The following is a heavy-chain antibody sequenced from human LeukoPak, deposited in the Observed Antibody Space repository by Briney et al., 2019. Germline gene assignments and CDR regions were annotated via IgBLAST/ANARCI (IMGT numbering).Heavy chain of an antibody. CDR3: TRAGDQWELPQIDY. D-gene: IGHD1-26*01. CDR1: GFTFGDYA. Sequence: SGGSLRLSCTASGFTFGDYAMSWFRQAPGKGLEWVGFIRSKAYGGTTEYAASVKGRFTISRDDSKSIAYLQMNSLKTEDTAVYYCTRAGDQWELPQIDYWGQGTLVTVSS. J-gene: IGHJ4*02. V-gene: IGHV3-49*03. CDR2: IRSKAYGGTT.